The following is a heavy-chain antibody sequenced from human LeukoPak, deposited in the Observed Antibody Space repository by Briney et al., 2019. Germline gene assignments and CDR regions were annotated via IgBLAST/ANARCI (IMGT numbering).Heavy chain of an antibody. Sequence: GESLKISCAASGFTFTNYGMHWVRQAPGKELEWVAVIWYDESKKYYADSVKGRFTISRDNSKNTVYMQMNSMRVEDTAVYYCVKDDGRVKGHIDYWGQGTPVTVS. CDR2: IWYDESKK. D-gene: IGHD5-24*01. CDR3: VKDDGRVKGHIDY. CDR1: GFTFTNYG. V-gene: IGHV3-33*06. J-gene: IGHJ4*02.